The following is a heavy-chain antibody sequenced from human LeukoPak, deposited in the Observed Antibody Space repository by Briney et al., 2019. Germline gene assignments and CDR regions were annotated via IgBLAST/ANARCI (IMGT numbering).Heavy chain of an antibody. CDR3: AELGITMIGGV. CDR2: ISSSGSTI. Sequence: GGSLSLSCAVSGLTFSSYEMNWVRRAAGKGLEGVSYISSSGSTIYYADSVKGRFTISRDNAKNSLYLQMNSLRAEDTAVYYCAELGITMIGGVWGKGTTVTISS. D-gene: IGHD3-10*02. V-gene: IGHV3-48*03. J-gene: IGHJ6*04. CDR1: GLTFSSYE.